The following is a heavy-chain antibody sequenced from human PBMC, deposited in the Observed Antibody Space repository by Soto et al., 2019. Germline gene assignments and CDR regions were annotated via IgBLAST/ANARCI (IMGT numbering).Heavy chain of an antibody. D-gene: IGHD2-8*01. CDR3: SRDRALYCSNGICLDAFDI. J-gene: IGHJ3*02. CDR1: GFTFNDYA. V-gene: IGHV3-23*01. Sequence: EVQLLESGGDLVQPGGSLRLSCAASGFTFNDYALTWVRQVPGKGLEWVSSLSSRGFSTHYAESVKGRFTISRDNIKNTVYLQMNSLRAEDTAVYYCSRDRALYCSNGICLDAFDIWGQGTLVTVSS. CDR2: LSSRGFST.